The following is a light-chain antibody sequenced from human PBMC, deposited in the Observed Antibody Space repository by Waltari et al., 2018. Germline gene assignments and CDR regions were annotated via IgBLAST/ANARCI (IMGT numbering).Light chain of an antibody. J-gene: IGLJ1*01. CDR1: SSDVGNFNL. CDR3: CSYAGSRTYV. V-gene: IGLV2-23*02. Sequence: QSALTQPASVSGSPVQSITISCTGPSSDVGNFNLVSWYQQHPGKVPKLIIYEVSTRPSGVSNPFSGSKSGNTASLTISGLRAEDEADYYCCSYAGSRTYVFGTGTKVTVL. CDR2: EVS.